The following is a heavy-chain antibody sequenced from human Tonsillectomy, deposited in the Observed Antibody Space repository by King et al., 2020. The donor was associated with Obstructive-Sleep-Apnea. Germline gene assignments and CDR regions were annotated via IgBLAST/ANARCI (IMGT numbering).Heavy chain of an antibody. CDR3: AGWGSAAAGTYDAFDI. J-gene: IGHJ3*02. Sequence: VQLQESGPGLVKPSETLSLTCTVSGGSISSYYWSWIRQPPGKGLEWIGYIYYSGSTTYNPSLKSRGTISVDTSKNRFSLKLSSLTAADTAVYYCAGWGSAAAGTYDAFDIWGQGTMVTVSS. CDR2: IYYSGST. D-gene: IGHD6-13*01. V-gene: IGHV4-59*08. CDR1: GGSISSYY.